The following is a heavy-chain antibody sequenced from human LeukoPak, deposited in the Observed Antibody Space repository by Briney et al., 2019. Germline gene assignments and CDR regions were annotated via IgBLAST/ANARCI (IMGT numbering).Heavy chain of an antibody. CDR3: AKDLGEMTTVTWNWFDP. D-gene: IGHD4-11*01. J-gene: IGHJ5*02. CDR1: GFTFSSYG. Sequence: PGGSLRLSCAASGFTFSSYGMHWVRQAPGKGLEWVAVISYDGSNKYYADSVKGRFTISRDNSKNTLYLQMNSLRAEDTAVYYCAKDLGEMTTVTWNWFDPWGQGTRVTVSS. CDR2: ISYDGSNK. V-gene: IGHV3-30*18.